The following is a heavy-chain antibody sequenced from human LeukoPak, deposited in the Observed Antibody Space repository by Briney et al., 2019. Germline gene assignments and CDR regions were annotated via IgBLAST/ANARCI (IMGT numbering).Heavy chain of an antibody. V-gene: IGHV4-34*01. CDR3: ARATVLGWYFDL. CDR2: INHSGST. J-gene: IGHJ2*01. D-gene: IGHD4-17*01. CDR1: GGSFSGYY. Sequence: PSETLSLTCAVYGGSFSGYYWSWIRQPPGKGLEWIGEINHSGSTNYNPSLKSRVTISVDTSKNQFSLKLSSVTAADTAVYYCARATVLGWYFDLWGRGTLVTVSS.